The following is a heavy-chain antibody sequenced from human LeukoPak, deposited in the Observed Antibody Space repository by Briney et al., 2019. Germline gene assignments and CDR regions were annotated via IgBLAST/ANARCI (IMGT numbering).Heavy chain of an antibody. CDR2: IYYSRST. CDR3: ARFCCGGRCPDY. CDR1: GVSLSSLL. Sequence: SETLSLTCTVSGVSLSSLLWPWIGQPPGKGLEWIGYIYYSRSTNYNPSLQSRVTISVDTSKNQFSLKLSSVSAADTAVYYCARFCCGGRCPDYWGQGTLVTVSS. V-gene: IGHV4-59*01. D-gene: IGHD2-15*01. J-gene: IGHJ4*02.